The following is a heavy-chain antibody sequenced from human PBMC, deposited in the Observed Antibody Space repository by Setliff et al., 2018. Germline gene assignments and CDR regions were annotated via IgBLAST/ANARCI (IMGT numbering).Heavy chain of an antibody. V-gene: IGHV5-51*01. D-gene: IGHD5-18*01. CDR2: VYCGDSDT. J-gene: IGHJ3*02. Sequence: GESLTISCKASEYTFTNYWIGWVRQMPGKGLEWMGVVYCGDSDTRYSPSFQGQVTMSADKSIRSAYLQWSSLKASDTAMYYCARLGYSDAFDIWGQGTRVTV. CDR3: ARLGYSDAFDI. CDR1: EYTFTNYW.